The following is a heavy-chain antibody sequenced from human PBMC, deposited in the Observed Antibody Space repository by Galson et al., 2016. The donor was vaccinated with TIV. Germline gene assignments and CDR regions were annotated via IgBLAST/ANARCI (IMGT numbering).Heavy chain of an antibody. D-gene: IGHD2-21*01. CDR1: GFTFSAYA. J-gene: IGHJ4*02. V-gene: IGHV3-23*01. CDR3: AKDKQWVADCGDY. Sequence: SLRLSCAASGFTFSAYAMTWVRQAPGKGLEWVSGVDGGGTTYYADSVKGRFTISRDKSKNTLYLQMNNLRAEDTAVYYCAKDKQWVADCGDYWGQGILVTVSS. CDR2: VDGGGTT.